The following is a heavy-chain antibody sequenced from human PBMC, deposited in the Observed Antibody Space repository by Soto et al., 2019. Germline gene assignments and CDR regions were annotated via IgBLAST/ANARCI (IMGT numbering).Heavy chain of an antibody. V-gene: IGHV3-30*18. Sequence: GGSLRLSCAASGFTFSSYGMHWVRQAPGKGLEWVAVISYDGSNKYYADSVKGRFTISRDNSKNTLYLQMNSLRAEDTAVYYRAKEYYYDSSGYLPDYWGQGTLVTV. D-gene: IGHD3-22*01. CDR3: AKEYYYDSSGYLPDY. CDR2: ISYDGSNK. J-gene: IGHJ4*02. CDR1: GFTFSSYG.